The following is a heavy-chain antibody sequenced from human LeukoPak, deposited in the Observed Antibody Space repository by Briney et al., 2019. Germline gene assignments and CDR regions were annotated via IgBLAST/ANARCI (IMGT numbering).Heavy chain of an antibody. J-gene: IGHJ5*02. V-gene: IGHV3-23*01. CDR1: GFTFSSYA. CDR2: ISGSGGST. Sequence: GGSLRLSCAASGFTFSSYAMSWVRQAPGKGLEWVSAISGSGGSTYYADSVKGRFTISRDNSKNTLYLQMNSLRAEDTAVYYCAKEGSGVLTGRYNWFDPWGQGTLVTVSS. D-gene: IGHD3-9*01. CDR3: AKEGSGVLTGRYNWFDP.